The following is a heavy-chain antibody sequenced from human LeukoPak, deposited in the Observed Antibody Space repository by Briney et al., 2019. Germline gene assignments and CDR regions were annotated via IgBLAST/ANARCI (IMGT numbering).Heavy chain of an antibody. CDR1: GGSFSGYY. CDR2: INHSENT. CDR3: ARLLINYDILTGYWTHYYYYMDV. Sequence: PSETLSLTCAVYGGSFSGYYWSWIRQPLGKGLEWIGEINHSENTDYNPSLKSRVTISVDTSKNQLSLKLSSVTAADTAVYYCARLLINYDILTGYWTHYYYYMDVWGKGTTVTISS. D-gene: IGHD3-9*01. J-gene: IGHJ6*03. V-gene: IGHV4-34*01.